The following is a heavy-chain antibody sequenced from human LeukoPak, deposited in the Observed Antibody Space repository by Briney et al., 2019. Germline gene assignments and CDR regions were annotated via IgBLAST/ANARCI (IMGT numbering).Heavy chain of an antibody. D-gene: IGHD2-15*01. CDR3: ARHSTGYCSGGSCPYWFDY. V-gene: IGHV4-59*08. J-gene: IGHJ4*02. CDR1: GGAITAYY. Sequence: SETLSLTCTVSGGAITAYYWSWLRQPPGKGLEWIGYIYYSGSTNYNPSLNSRVTISIDTSKNQFSLKLSSVTAADTAVYYCARHSTGYCSGGSCPYWFDYWGQGSLVTVSS. CDR2: IYYSGST.